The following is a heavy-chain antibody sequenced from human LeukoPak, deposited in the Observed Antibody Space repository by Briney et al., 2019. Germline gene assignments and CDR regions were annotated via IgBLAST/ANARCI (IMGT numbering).Heavy chain of an antibody. V-gene: IGHV4-39*07. Sequence: SETLSLTCTVSGGSISSSSYYWGWIRQPPGKGLEWIGSIYYSGSTYYNPSLKSRVTISVDTSKNQFSLKLSSVTAADTAVYYCARGGSGTVYWGQGTLVTVSS. J-gene: IGHJ4*02. CDR1: GGSISSSSYY. D-gene: IGHD3-10*01. CDR2: IYYSGST. CDR3: ARGGSGTVY.